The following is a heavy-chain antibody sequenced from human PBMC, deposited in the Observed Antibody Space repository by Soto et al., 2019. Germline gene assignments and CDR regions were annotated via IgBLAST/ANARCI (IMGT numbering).Heavy chain of an antibody. CDR3: ARVNDMITFGRGYYFDY. D-gene: IGHD3-16*01. V-gene: IGHV4-31*03. Sequence: QVQLQESGPGLVKPSQTLSLTCTVSGGSISSGGYYWSWIRQHPGKGLEWIGYIYYSGSTYYNPSPKSRVTISVDTSKNQFSLKLSSVTAADTAVYYCARVNDMITFGRGYYFDYWGQGTLVTVSS. CDR1: GGSISSGGYY. J-gene: IGHJ4*02. CDR2: IYYSGST.